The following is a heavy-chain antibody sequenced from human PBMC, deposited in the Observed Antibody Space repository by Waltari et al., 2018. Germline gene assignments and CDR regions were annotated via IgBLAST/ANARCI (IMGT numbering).Heavy chain of an antibody. V-gene: IGHV4-30-4*08. Sequence: QVQLQESGPGLVKPSQTLSLTCTVSGASIITADHYWSWIRQPPGKGLEWIGYIYYSGGTDYNPSLMSRVTISLDTSKNQFSLKLTSVTAADTAVYYCAREPTVTTRGSLDWGQGTLVTVSS. CDR2: IYYSGGT. CDR3: AREPTVTTRGSLD. CDR1: GASIITADHY. D-gene: IGHD4-17*01. J-gene: IGHJ4*02.